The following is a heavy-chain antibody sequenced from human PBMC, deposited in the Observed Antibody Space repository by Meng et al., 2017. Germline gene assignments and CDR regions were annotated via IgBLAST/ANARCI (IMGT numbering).Heavy chain of an antibody. CDR2: INPSGGSP. CDR3: ARVNDQNGGAFDI. J-gene: IGHJ3*02. Sequence: ASVKVSCKASGYTFTSYHMHWVRQAPGQGLEWMGIINPSGGSPSYAQKFQGRVTMTRDTSTSTVYMELSSLRSEDTAVYYCARVNDQNGGAFDIWGQGTMVTVSS. CDR1: GYTFTSYH. D-gene: IGHD1-1*01. V-gene: IGHV1-46*01.